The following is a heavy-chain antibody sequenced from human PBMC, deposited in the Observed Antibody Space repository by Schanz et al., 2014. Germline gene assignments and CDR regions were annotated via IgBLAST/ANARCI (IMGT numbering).Heavy chain of an antibody. J-gene: IGHJ4*02. Sequence: QLQLVQSGAEVKKPGSSVKVSCKASGGTFSTYTISWVRQAPGQGLEWMGWISPYNGNTNYAQKLQGRVTMTADTSTSTAYMDLRSLRSDDTAVYYCARDRLECGAECYSVEVFEIWGQGTLVIVSS. CDR2: ISPYNGNT. CDR1: GGTFSTYT. CDR3: ARDRLECGAECYSVEVFEI. D-gene: IGHD2-21*01. V-gene: IGHV1-18*01.